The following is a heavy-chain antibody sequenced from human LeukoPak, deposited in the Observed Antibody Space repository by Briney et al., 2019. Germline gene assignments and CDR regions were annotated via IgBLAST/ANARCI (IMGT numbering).Heavy chain of an antibody. V-gene: IGHV1-8*03. J-gene: IGHJ4*02. CDR1: GYTFTSYG. Sequence: GASVKVSCKASGYTFTSYGISWVRQAPGQGLEWMGWMNPNSGNTGYAQKFQGRVTITRNTSISTAYMELSSLRSEDTAVYYCARGGYDNFDCWGQGTLVTVSS. CDR2: MNPNSGNT. CDR3: ARGGYDNFDC. D-gene: IGHD5-12*01.